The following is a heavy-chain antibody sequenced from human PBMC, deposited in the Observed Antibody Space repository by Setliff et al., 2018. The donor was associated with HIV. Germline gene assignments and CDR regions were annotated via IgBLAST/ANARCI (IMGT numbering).Heavy chain of an antibody. D-gene: IGHD3-3*01. V-gene: IGHV4-59*12. CDR1: GGSITGYF. CDR3: ARVPRITTHRNAFDI. CDR2: IYYIGNT. Sequence: SETLSLTCTISGGSITGYFWSWIRQPPGKGLEWIGYIYYIGNTDYNPSLKSRVTISIDTSKNQFSLKLSSVTAADTAIYYCARVPRITTHRNAFDIWGQGTMVTVSS. J-gene: IGHJ3*02.